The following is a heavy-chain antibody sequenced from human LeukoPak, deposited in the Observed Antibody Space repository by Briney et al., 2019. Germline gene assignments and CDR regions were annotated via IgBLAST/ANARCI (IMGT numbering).Heavy chain of an antibody. CDR2: ISAYSGNT. D-gene: IGHD2-2*01. J-gene: IGHJ4*02. CDR1: GYTFTNYG. V-gene: IGHV1-18*01. CDR3: AKDRLVGSSTSEN. Sequence: ASVKVSCKASGYTFTNYGIFWVRRAPGQGLEWMGWISAYSGNTNYAQKLQGRVTMTTETSTSTAYMELESLRSDDTAVYYCAKDRLVGSSTSENWGQGTLVTVSS.